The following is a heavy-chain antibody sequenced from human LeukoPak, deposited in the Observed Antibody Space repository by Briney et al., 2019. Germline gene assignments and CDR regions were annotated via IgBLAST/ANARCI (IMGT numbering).Heavy chain of an antibody. Sequence: SETLSLTCAVYGGSFSGYYWSWIRQPPVKGLEWIGEINHSGSTNYNPSLKSRVTISVDTSKNQFSLKLSSVTAADTAVYYCARVGYDDSSGYFFDYWGQGTLVTVSS. CDR2: INHSGST. J-gene: IGHJ4*02. D-gene: IGHD3-22*01. V-gene: IGHV4-34*01. CDR1: GGSFSGYY. CDR3: ARVGYDDSSGYFFDY.